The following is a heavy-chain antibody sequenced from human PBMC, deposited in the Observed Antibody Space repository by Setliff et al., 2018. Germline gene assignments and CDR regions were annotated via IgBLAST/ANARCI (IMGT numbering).Heavy chain of an antibody. J-gene: IGHJ6*03. V-gene: IGHV3-23*01. D-gene: IGHD3-16*01. CDR2: ISGSGRNT. CDR1: GLIFGNYA. CDR3: AKSANRVQIWFGDYMDV. Sequence: GGSLRLSCAASGLIFGNYAMNWVRQAPGKGLEWVSGISGSGRNTYYADSVKGRFTISRDNSQNTVFLQVNSLRPEDSAVYYCAKSANRVQIWFGDYMDVWGKGTTVTVSS.